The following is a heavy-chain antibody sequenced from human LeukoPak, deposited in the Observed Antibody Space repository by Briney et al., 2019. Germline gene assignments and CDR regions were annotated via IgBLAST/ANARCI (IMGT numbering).Heavy chain of an antibody. V-gene: IGHV4-30-2*01. D-gene: IGHD5-18*01. CDR2: IYHSGST. Sequence: PSETLSLTCDVSGGSISSGGYSWSWIRQPPGKGLEWIGYIYHSGSTYYNPSLKSRVTISVDRSKNQFSLKLSSVTAADTAVYYCAREDSYGSYDYWGQGTLVTVSS. CDR3: AREDSYGSYDY. CDR1: GGSISSGGYS. J-gene: IGHJ4*02.